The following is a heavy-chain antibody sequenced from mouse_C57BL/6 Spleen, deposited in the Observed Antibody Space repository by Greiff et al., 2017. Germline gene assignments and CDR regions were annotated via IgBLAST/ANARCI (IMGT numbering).Heavy chain of an antibody. CDR1: GFTFSSYT. J-gene: IGHJ3*01. D-gene: IGHD4-1*02. Sequence: EVNVVESGGGLVKPGGSLKLSCAASGFTFSSYTMSWVRQTPEKRLEWVATISGGGGNTYYPDSVKGRFTISRDNAKNTLYLQMSSLRSEDTALYYCAPTGTFAYWGQGTLVTVSA. CDR3: APTGTFAY. CDR2: ISGGGGNT. V-gene: IGHV5-9*01.